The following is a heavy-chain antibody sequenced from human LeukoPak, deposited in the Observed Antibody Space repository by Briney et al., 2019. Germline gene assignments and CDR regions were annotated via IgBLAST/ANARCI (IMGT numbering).Heavy chain of an antibody. CDR1: GGSISSFY. CDR2: IYYSGST. V-gene: IGHV4-59*08. J-gene: IGHJ4*02. Sequence: KPSETLSLTCTVSGGSISSFYWSWIRQPPGKGLEWIGYIYYSGSTNYNPSLKSRVTISVDTSKNQFSLKLSSVTAADTAVYYCARHSIAAAPIDYWGQGTLVTVSS. CDR3: ARHSIAAAPIDY. D-gene: IGHD6-13*01.